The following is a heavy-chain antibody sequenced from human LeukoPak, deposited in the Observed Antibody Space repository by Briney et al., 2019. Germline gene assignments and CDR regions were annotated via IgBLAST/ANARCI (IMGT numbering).Heavy chain of an antibody. J-gene: IGHJ4*02. Sequence: ASVKVSCKASGYTFTGYYMHWVRQAPGQGLEWMGWINPNSGGTNYAQKFQGRVTMTRDTSISTAYMELSRLRSDDTAVYYCAREPDIFTGYYGYWGQGTLVTVSS. CDR2: INPNSGGT. V-gene: IGHV1-2*02. CDR1: GYTFTGYY. D-gene: IGHD3-9*01. CDR3: AREPDIFTGYYGY.